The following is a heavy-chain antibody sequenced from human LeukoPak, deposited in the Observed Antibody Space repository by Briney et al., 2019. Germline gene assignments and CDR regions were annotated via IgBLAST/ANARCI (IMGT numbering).Heavy chain of an antibody. CDR3: ARSGDVSAVVAATPAPNYNYYGMDV. Sequence: PSETLSHTCAVYGGAFSGHYWNWIRQSPGKGLEWIGEINHSGSTNYNPSLKSRVTISVDTSKNQISLKLSSVTAADTAVYYCARSGDVSAVVAATPAPNYNYYGMDVWGQGTTVTVSS. D-gene: IGHD2-15*01. J-gene: IGHJ6*02. V-gene: IGHV4-34*01. CDR1: GGAFSGHY. CDR2: INHSGST.